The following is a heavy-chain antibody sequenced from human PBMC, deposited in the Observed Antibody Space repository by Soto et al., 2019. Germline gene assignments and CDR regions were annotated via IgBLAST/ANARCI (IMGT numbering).Heavy chain of an antibody. Sequence: GVSVKVSCKASGYTFTSYAMHWVRQAPGQRLEWMGWINAGNGNTKYSQNFQGRVTITRDTSASTAYMELSSLRSEDTAVYYCARGHGDYGRLDPWGQGTLVTVSS. CDR1: GYTFTSYA. V-gene: IGHV1-3*01. CDR2: INAGNGNT. D-gene: IGHD4-17*01. J-gene: IGHJ5*02. CDR3: ARGHGDYGRLDP.